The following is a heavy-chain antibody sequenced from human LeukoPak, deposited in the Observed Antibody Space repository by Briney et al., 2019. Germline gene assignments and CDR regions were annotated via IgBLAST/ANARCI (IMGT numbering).Heavy chain of an antibody. CDR1: GYTFTGYY. V-gene: IGHV1-2*06. CDR3: ARGLSPGSPSAFDI. Sequence: ASVKVSCKASGYTFTGYYMHWVRQAPGQGLEWMGRINPNNDGTNYAQKFQGRVTMTRDTSISTAYTELGRLRSDNTAVYYCARGLSPGSPSAFDIWGQGTMVTVSS. CDR2: INPNNDGT. J-gene: IGHJ3*02. D-gene: IGHD3-10*01.